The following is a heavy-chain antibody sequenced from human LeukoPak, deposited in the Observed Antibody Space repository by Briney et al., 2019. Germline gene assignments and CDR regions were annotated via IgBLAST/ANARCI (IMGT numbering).Heavy chain of an antibody. J-gene: IGHJ4*02. V-gene: IGHV1-2*06. CDR3: AAKVSTYYDYVWGSYRYKGGYYFDY. CDR2: INPNSGGT. D-gene: IGHD3-16*02. CDR1: GYTFSNYG. Sequence: ASVKVSCKASGYTFSNYGISWVRQAPGQGLEWMGRINPNSGGTNYAQKFQGRVTMTRDTSISTAYMELSRLRSDDTAVYYCAAKVSTYYDYVWGSYRYKGGYYFDYWGQGTLVTVSS.